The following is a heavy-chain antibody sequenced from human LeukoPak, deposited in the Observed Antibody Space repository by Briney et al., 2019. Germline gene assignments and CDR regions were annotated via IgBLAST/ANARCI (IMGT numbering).Heavy chain of an antibody. J-gene: IGHJ2*01. CDR2: IYYSGST. CDR3: ARDPKGFFDWYFDL. CDR1: GGSISSYY. Sequence: SETLSLTCTVSGGSISSYYWSWIRQPPGKGLEWIGYIYYSGSTNYNPSLKSRVTISVDTSKNQFSLKLSSVTAADTAVYYCARDPKGFFDWYFDLWGRGTLVTVSS. V-gene: IGHV4-59*12. D-gene: IGHD3-3*01.